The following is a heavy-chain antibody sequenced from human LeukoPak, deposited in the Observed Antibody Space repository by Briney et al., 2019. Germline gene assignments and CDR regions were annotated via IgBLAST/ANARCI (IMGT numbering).Heavy chain of an antibody. J-gene: IGHJ5*02. CDR2: INPSGGST. CDR3: ARELELHNWFDP. Sequence: ASVKVSCKASGYTFTSYYMHWVRQAPGQGLEWMGIINPSGGSTSYAQKFQGRVTMTRDTSTSTVYMELSSLRSEDTAVCYCARELELHNWFDPWGQGTLVTVSS. CDR1: GYTFTSYY. V-gene: IGHV1-46*01. D-gene: IGHD1-7*01.